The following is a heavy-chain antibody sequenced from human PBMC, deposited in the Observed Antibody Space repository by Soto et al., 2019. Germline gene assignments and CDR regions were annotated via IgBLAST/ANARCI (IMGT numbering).Heavy chain of an antibody. J-gene: IGHJ5*02. CDR1: GYSIRNGYY. D-gene: IGHD2-21*02. CDR3: ARVGPSCGGDCYSPPP. CDR2: IYHSGST. V-gene: IGHV4-38-2*02. Sequence: SETLSLTCTVSGYSIRNGYYWGWIRQPPGKWLEWIGTIYHSGSTYYNPSLKSRVTISVDASENHFSLKLSSVTAADTAVYYCARVGPSCGGDCYSPPPWGQGTLVTVSS.